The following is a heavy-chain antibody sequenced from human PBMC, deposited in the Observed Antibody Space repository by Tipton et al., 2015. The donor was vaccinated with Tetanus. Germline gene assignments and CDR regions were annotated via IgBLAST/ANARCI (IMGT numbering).Heavy chain of an antibody. J-gene: IGHJ4*02. CDR3: ARDGAFDY. D-gene: IGHD3-16*01. CDR1: GFTVSSNY. V-gene: IGHV3-66*01. CDR2: IYSVGST. Sequence: GSLRLSCAASGFTVSSNYMSWVRQAPGKGLEWVSVIYSVGSTYYADSVKGRFTISRDNFKNTLYLQMNSLRAEDTAVYYCARDGAFDYWGQGTLVTVSS.